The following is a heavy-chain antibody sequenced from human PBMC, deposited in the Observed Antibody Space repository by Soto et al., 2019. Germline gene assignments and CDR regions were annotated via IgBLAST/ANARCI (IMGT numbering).Heavy chain of an antibody. CDR2: IYYSGST. CDR1: GGSISSSSYY. V-gene: IGHV4-39*01. D-gene: IGHD1-26*01. J-gene: IGHJ4*02. CDR3: ARQQQSGELPLLDY. Sequence: TLSLTCTVSGGSISSSSYYWGWIRQPPGKGLEWIGSIYYSGSTYYNPSLKSRVTISVDTSKNQFSLKLSSVTAADTAVYYCARQQQSGELPLLDYWGQGTLVTVSS.